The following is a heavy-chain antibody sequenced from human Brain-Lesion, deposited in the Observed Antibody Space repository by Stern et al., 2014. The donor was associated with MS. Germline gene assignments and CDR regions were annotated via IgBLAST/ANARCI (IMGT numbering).Heavy chain of an antibody. CDR3: ARHDGWLPHY. Sequence: QLQLQESGPGLVKPSETLSLTCSVSGGSISRSTYYWGWIRQPPGKGLEWIGRIYYSGTTHYNPSLKRQVPKDTSTNQSSRRLTSVTAADTAVYYCARHDGWLPHYWSQGTLVTVSS. V-gene: IGHV4-39*01. CDR2: IYYSGTT. CDR1: GGSISRSTYY. J-gene: IGHJ4*02. D-gene: IGHD5-12*01.